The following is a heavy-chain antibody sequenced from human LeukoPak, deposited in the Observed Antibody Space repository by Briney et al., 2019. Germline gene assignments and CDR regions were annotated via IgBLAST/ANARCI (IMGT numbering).Heavy chain of an antibody. Sequence: GGSLRPSCAASGFTFSSYAMSWIRQAPGKWLEWVSSISGSGGPTYTADSVRGRFTISRDNSKNTLYLQLNSLRADDTAIYYCAKDATTMPARPDYWGQGTLVTVSS. CDR3: AKDATTMPARPDY. CDR2: ISGSGGPT. J-gene: IGHJ4*02. D-gene: IGHD6-6*01. CDR1: GFTFSSYA. V-gene: IGHV3-23*01.